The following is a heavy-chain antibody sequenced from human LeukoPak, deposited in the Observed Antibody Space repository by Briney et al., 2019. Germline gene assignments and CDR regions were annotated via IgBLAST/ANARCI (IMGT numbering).Heavy chain of an antibody. CDR2: ISGSGGT. Sequence: PGGSLRLSCAASGFTFSRSAMSWVRQAPGKGLKWVSAISGSGGTYYADSVKGRFTISRDNSKNTLYLQMNSLRAEDTAVYYCAKVNNIAAAGTFDYWGQGSLVTVSS. J-gene: IGHJ4*02. CDR3: AKVNNIAAAGTFDY. D-gene: IGHD6-13*01. V-gene: IGHV3-23*01. CDR1: GFTFSRSA.